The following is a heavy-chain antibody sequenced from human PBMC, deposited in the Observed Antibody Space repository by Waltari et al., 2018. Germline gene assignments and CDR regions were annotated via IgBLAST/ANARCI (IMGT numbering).Heavy chain of an antibody. V-gene: IGHV1-24*01. CDR3: ATGKWELRPPFDY. D-gene: IGHD1-26*01. J-gene: IGHJ4*02. CDR2: FDPEDGET. CDR1: GYTLTELS. Sequence: QVQLVPSGAEVKKPGASVKVSCKVSGYTLTELSVHWVRQAAGKGHEWVGGFDPEDGETIYAQKFQGRVTMTEDTSTDTAYMELSSLRSEDTAVYYCATGKWELRPPFDYWCQGTLVTVSS.